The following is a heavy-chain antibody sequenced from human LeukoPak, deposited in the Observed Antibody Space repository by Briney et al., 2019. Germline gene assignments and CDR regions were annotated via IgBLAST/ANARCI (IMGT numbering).Heavy chain of an antibody. J-gene: IGHJ4*02. V-gene: IGHV3-23*01. D-gene: IGHD2-15*01. CDR1: GFTFSNHA. Sequence: PGGSLRLSCAASGFTFSNHAMSWVRQAPGKGLQWVAVISGGGRTTEYEDSVKGRFTISRDNSKNTLSLQMNSLTIEDTAIYFCAKNVVVKRYIDFWGQGTLVTVSS. CDR3: AKNVVVKRYIDF. CDR2: ISGGGRTT.